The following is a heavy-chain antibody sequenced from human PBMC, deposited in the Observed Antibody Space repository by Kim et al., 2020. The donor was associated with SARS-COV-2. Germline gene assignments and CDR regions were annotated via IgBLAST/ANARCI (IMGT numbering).Heavy chain of an antibody. D-gene: IGHD6-19*01. Sequence: ASVKVSCMASGYFFNTYDINWVRQAPGQGLEWLGWVTPSTGNTGYAQKFQGRVTVTRDTSIRTAYMELSNLRSEDTAVYSCARTTNGWPNWFDFWVQGTL. CDR1: GYFFNTYD. J-gene: IGHJ5*01. V-gene: IGHV1-8*01. CDR3: ARTTNGWPNWFDF. CDR2: VTPSTGNT.